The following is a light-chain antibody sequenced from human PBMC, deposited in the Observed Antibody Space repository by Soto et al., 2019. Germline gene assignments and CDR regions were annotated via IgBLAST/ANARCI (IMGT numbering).Light chain of an antibody. V-gene: IGLV2-14*01. CDR1: SSDVGVYNY. CDR3: SSYTSSSPYV. Sequence: QSALPQPASVSGAPGQSITISCTGTSSDVGVYNYVSWYQQHPGKAPKLMIYDVTYRPSGVSNRFSGSKSGNTASLTISGLQAGDEADYYCSSYTSSSPYVFGTGTKLTVL. J-gene: IGLJ1*01. CDR2: DVT.